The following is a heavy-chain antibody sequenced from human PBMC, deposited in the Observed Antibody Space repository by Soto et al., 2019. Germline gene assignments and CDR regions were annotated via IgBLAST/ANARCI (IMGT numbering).Heavy chain of an antibody. D-gene: IGHD6-19*01. J-gene: IGHJ4*02. CDR2: INPNSGGT. CDR1: GYTFTGYY. CDR3: AREFSSSGGYYFDY. V-gene: IGHV1-2*04. Sequence: GASVKVSCKASGYTFTGYYMHWVRQAPGQGLEWMGWINPNSGGTNYAQKFQGWVTMTRDTSISTAYMELSRLRSDDTAVYYCAREFSSSGGYYFDYWGQGTLVTVSS.